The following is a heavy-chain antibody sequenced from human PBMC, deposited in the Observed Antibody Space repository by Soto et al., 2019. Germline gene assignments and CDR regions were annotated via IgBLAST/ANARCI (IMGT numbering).Heavy chain of an antibody. V-gene: IGHV1-8*01. D-gene: IGHD3-3*01. J-gene: IGHJ4*02. CDR3: ARGGYYDFWSGRHGTYDFDY. Sequence: ASVKVSCKASGYTFTSYDINWVRQATGQGLEWMGWMNPNSGNTGYAQKFQGRVTMTRNTSISTAYMELSSLRSEDTAVYYCARGGYYDFWSGRHGTYDFDYWGQGNLVTVSS. CDR1: GYTFTSYD. CDR2: MNPNSGNT.